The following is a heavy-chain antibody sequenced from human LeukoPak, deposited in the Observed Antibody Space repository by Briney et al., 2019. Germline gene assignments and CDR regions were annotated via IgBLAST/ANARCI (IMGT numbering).Heavy chain of an antibody. CDR3: AKNYDFWSGYYDY. J-gene: IGHJ4*02. CDR2: ISGSGGST. Sequence: GGSPRLSCAASGFTFSSYAMSWVRQAPGKGLEWVSAISGSGGSTYYADSVKGRFTISRDNSKNTLYLQMSSLRAEDTAVYYCAKNYDFWSGYYDYWGQGTLVTVSS. V-gene: IGHV3-23*01. CDR1: GFTFSSYA. D-gene: IGHD3-3*01.